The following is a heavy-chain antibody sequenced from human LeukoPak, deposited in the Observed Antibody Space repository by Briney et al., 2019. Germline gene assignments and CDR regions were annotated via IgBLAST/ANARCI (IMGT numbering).Heavy chain of an antibody. D-gene: IGHD3-3*01. J-gene: IGHJ4*02. CDR3: AKDLYYDFL. Sequence: GGSLRLSCAASGFTFSSYAMSGARKAPGKGLEWVSDTSGSGGSTYYADSVKGRFTISRDNSKNTLYLQMNSLRAEDTAVYYCAKDLYYDFLWGQGTLVTVSS. CDR1: GFTFSSYA. CDR2: TSGSGGST. V-gene: IGHV3-23*01.